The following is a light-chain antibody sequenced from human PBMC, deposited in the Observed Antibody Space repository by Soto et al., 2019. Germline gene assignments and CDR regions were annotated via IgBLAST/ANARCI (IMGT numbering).Light chain of an antibody. CDR1: QSISSSY. CDR2: AAS. J-gene: IGKJ2*01. CDR3: QQYGSSSYT. V-gene: IGKV3-20*01. Sequence: ELVLTQSPGTLSLSPGERATLSCRASQSISSSYLAWYQQKPGQAPRHLIYAASSRATGIPDMFSGSGSGTDFTLTISRLEPEDFAVYYCQQYGSSSYTFGPATQLEIK.